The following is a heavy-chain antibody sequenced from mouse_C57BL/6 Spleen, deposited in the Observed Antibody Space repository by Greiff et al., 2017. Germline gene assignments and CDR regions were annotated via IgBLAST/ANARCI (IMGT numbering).Heavy chain of an antibody. D-gene: IGHD1-3*01. V-gene: IGHV5-17*01. CDR2: ISSGSSTI. CDR1: GFTFSDYG. CDR3: AREWEYYFDY. J-gene: IGHJ2*01. Sequence: EVNVVESGGGLVKPGGSLKLSCAASGFTFSDYGMHWVRQAPEKGLEWVAYISSGSSTIYYADTVKGRFTISRDNAKNTLFLQMTSLRSEDTAMYYCAREWEYYFDYWGQGTTLTVSS.